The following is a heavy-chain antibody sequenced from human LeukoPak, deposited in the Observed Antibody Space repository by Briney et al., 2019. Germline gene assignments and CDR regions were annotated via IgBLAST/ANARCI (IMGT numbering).Heavy chain of an antibody. J-gene: IGHJ4*02. CDR2: MSSSSSYT. Sequence: PVGSLRLSCAASGFTFSSYSMNWVRQAPGKGLEWVSSMSSSSSYTYYADSVKGRFTISRDNAKNSLYLQMNSLRAEDTAVYYCARGILYYFDYWGQGTLVTVSS. CDR1: GFTFSSYS. V-gene: IGHV3-21*01. D-gene: IGHD6-13*01. CDR3: ARGILYYFDY.